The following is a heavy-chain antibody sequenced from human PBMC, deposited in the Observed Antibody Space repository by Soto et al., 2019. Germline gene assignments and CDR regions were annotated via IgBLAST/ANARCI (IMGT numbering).Heavy chain of an antibody. V-gene: IGHV4-34*01. J-gene: IGHJ4*02. CDR2: INHSGST. CDR1: GGSFSGYY. D-gene: IGHD3-16*01. CDR3: ARGGGVAVPLPRD. Sequence: QVQLQQWGAGLLKPSETLSLTCAVYGGSFSGYYWSWIRQPPGKGLEWIGEINHSGSTNYNPSLKSRVTISIDTSKSQFSLKLSSVTAADTAVYYCARGGGVAVPLPRDWGQGTLVTVSS.